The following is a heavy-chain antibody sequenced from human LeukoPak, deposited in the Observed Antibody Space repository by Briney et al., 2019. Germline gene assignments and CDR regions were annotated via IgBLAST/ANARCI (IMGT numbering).Heavy chain of an antibody. D-gene: IGHD3-16*01. J-gene: IGHJ4*01. CDR2: INPNSGAT. CDR3: ARGRRILGGPENAGDFFDF. CDR1: GYTLTYYY. Sequence: ASVKVSCKASGYTLTYYYLHWVRQAPGQGLKWMGWINPNSGATHYAQSFQARVPMTRDPSIASSYMELTGLESDDTAVYYCARGRRILGGPENAGDFFDFLGQGSLVTVSS. V-gene: IGHV1-2*02.